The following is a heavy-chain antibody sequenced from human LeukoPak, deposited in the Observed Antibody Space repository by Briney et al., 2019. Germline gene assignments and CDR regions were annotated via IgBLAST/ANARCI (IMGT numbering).Heavy chain of an antibody. Sequence: PGGSLRLSCGASGLTVSSYGMSWVRQAPGKGLDWVSVIFDGDKTYYVDSVKGRFTISRDNSKNTLYLQMNSLTAEDTAVYYCARGDNNSLAFDIWGQGTMVTVSS. CDR2: IFDGDKT. V-gene: IGHV3-53*01. CDR3: ARGDNNSLAFDI. D-gene: IGHD2/OR15-2a*01. CDR1: GLTVSSYG. J-gene: IGHJ3*02.